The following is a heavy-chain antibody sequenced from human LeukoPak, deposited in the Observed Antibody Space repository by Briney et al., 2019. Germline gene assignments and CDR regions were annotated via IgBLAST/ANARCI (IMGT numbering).Heavy chain of an antibody. D-gene: IGHD6-19*01. J-gene: IGHJ4*02. CDR2: IYKGGGT. CDR3: ASPYSSGWYSFDY. V-gene: IGHV3-66*01. Sequence: PGGSLRLSCAASGFTVNTHYMSWVRQAPGKGLEWVSAIYKGGGTFYPDSVKGRFTISRDNSKNTLYLQMNSLRAEDTAVYYCASPYSSGWYSFDYWGQGTLVTVSS. CDR1: GFTVNTHY.